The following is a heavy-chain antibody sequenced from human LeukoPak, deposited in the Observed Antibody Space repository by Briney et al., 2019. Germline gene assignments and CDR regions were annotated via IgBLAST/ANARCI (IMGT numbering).Heavy chain of an antibody. J-gene: IGHJ5*02. V-gene: IGHV3-43*02. D-gene: IGHD3-3*01. Sequence: SGESLRLSCAASGFTFDDYAMHWVRQAPGKGLEWVSPISGDGGSTYYADSVKGRFTISRDNSKNSLYLQMNSLRTEDTALYYCAKDISNYDFWSGFYTWGQGTLVTVSA. CDR3: AKDISNYDFWSGFYT. CDR1: GFTFDDYA. CDR2: ISGDGGST.